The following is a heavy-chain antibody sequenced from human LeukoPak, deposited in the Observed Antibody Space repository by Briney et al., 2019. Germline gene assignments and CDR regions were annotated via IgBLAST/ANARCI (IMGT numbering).Heavy chain of an antibody. CDR1: GYSISSGYY. CDR3: ARLATQLVRYYYYYMDV. Sequence: PSETLSLTCTVSGYSISSGYYWGWIRQPPGKGLEWIGSIYHSGSTYYNPSLKSRVTISVDTSKNQFSLKLSSVTAADTAVYYCARLATQLVRYYYYYMDVWGKGTTVTISS. J-gene: IGHJ6*03. CDR2: IYHSGST. V-gene: IGHV4-38-2*02. D-gene: IGHD6-13*01.